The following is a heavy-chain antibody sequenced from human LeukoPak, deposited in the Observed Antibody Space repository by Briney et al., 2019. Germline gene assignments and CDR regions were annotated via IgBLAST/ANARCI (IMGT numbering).Heavy chain of an antibody. V-gene: IGHV1-2*02. CDR2: IHPNSGGT. CDR1: GYTFTGYY. D-gene: IGHD6-19*01. J-gene: IGHJ1*01. CDR3: ARLAAVPG. Sequence: ASVKVSCKASGYTFTGYYLHWVRQAPGHGLEWMGWIHPNSGGTNYAQKFQGRVTMTRDTSISTAYMELSSLRSDDTAVYCCARLAAVPGWGQGTLVTVSS.